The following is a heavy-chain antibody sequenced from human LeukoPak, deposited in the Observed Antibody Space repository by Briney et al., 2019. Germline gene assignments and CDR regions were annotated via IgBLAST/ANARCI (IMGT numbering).Heavy chain of an antibody. V-gene: IGHV3-30*02. D-gene: IGHD3-10*01. J-gene: IGHJ3*02. CDR2: IRYDGGNK. Sequence: GGSLRLSCAASGFTFSSYGMHWVRQAPGKGLEWVAFIRYDGGNKYYADSVKGRFTISRDNSKNTLYLQMNSLRAEDTAVYYCAKELRDGTMVRGVIPLDAFDIWGQGTMVTVSS. CDR1: GFTFSSYG. CDR3: AKELRDGTMVRGVIPLDAFDI.